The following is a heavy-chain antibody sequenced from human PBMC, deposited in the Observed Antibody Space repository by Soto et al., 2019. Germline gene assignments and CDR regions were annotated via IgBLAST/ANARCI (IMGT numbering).Heavy chain of an antibody. CDR2: IYYSGST. CDR3: ASGGSAPGLFDY. V-gene: IGHV4-31*02. J-gene: IGHJ4*02. D-gene: IGHD3-16*01. CDR1: GGSISSGGYY. Sequence: SETLSLTXTVSGGSISSGGYYWSWIRQHPGKGLEWIGYIYYSGSTYYNPSLKSRVTISVDTSKNQFSLKLSSVTAADTAVYYCASGGSAPGLFDYWGQGTLVTVSS.